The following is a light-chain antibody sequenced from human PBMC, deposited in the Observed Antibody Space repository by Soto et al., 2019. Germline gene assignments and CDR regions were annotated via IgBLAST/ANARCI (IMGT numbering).Light chain of an antibody. CDR2: NTS. CDR1: SSDIGGNA. Sequence: QSVLTQPPSASGTPGQGVTISCSGGSSDIGGNAINWYQHLPGTAPKLLVYNTSQRPSGVPDRFSGSKSGASASLAISGLESEDGVDYYWATGDDSGSIYVSGTGTK. CDR3: ATGDDSGSIYV. J-gene: IGLJ1*01. V-gene: IGLV1-44*01.